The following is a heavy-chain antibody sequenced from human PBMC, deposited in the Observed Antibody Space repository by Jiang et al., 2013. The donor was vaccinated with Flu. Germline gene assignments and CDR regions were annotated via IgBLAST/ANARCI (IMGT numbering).Heavy chain of an antibody. J-gene: IGHJ4*02. D-gene: IGHD5-18*01. V-gene: IGHV5-51*01. CDR2: IYPGDSDT. Sequence: SLKISCKGSGYSFTSYWIGWVRQMPGKGLEWMGIIYPGDSDTRYQPVPPKAQVTISADKSISTAYLQWSSLKASDTAMYYCARPVRRGYSYGSPFDYWGQGTLVTVSS. CDR3: ARPVRRGYSYGSPFDY. CDR1: GYSFTSYW.